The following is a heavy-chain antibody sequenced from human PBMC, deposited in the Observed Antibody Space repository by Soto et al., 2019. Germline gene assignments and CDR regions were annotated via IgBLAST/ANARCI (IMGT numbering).Heavy chain of an antibody. D-gene: IGHD6-13*01. V-gene: IGHV3-73*01. CDR1: GFTFSGSA. Sequence: GGSLRLSCAASGFTFSGSAMHWVRQASGKGLEWVGRIRSKANSYATAYAASVKGRFTISRDDSKNTAYLQMNSLKTEDTAVYYCTRHSWQGIAAAGTHYYYYYMDVWGKGTTVTVSS. CDR3: TRHSWQGIAAAGTHYYYYYMDV. CDR2: IRSKANSYAT. J-gene: IGHJ6*03.